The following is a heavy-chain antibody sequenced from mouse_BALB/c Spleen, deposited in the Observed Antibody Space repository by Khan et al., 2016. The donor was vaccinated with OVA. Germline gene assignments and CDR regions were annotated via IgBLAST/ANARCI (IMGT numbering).Heavy chain of an antibody. V-gene: IGHV1S132*01. CDR2: IFPGTGTT. Sequence: VQLQESGAELVKPGASVKLSCKTSGYTFTSYWIQWVKQRPGQGLGWIGQIFPGTGTTYYNENFKGKATLTVDPSSNQAYMQCSSLTSEDSAVYFCARGYFGNYEFAYWGQGTLVTVSP. CDR3: ARGYFGNYEFAY. J-gene: IGHJ3*01. CDR1: GYTFTSYW. D-gene: IGHD2-1*01.